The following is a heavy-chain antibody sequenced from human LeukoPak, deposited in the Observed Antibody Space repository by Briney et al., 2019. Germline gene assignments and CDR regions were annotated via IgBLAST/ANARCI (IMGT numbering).Heavy chain of an antibody. V-gene: IGHV4-39*01. CDR3: ASHDVRTSAIVGYFDY. CDR1: AGSISSSSYY. D-gene: IGHD1-1*01. Sequence: SETLSLTCTVSAGSISSSSYYWGWIRQPPGKGLEWIGSIYYSGSTYYNPSLKSRVTISVDTSKNQFSLKLSSVTAADTAVYYCASHDVRTSAIVGYFDYWGQGTLVAVSS. J-gene: IGHJ4*02. CDR2: IYYSGST.